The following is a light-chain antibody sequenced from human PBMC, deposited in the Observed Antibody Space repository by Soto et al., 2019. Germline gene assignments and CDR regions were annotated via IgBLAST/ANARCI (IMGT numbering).Light chain of an antibody. CDR1: QSVSSY. CDR3: QQRSNWP. J-gene: IGKJ3*01. Sequence: EIVMTQSPVTLSESPGERATLSCRASQSVSSYLAWYQQKPGQAPRLLIYDASNRATGIPARFSGSGSGTDFTLTISSLEPEDFAVYFCQQRSNWPFGPGTKVDIK. CDR2: DAS. V-gene: IGKV3-11*01.